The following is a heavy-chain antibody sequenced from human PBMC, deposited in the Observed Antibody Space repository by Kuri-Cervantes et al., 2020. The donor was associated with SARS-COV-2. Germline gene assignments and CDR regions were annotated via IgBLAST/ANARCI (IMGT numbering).Heavy chain of an antibody. CDR1: GGTFSSYA. V-gene: IGHV1-2*02. CDR3: AREGEYQLLYSSGIYYYGMDV. Sequence: ASVKVSCKASGGTFSSYAISWVRQAPRQGLEWMGWINPNSGGTNYAQKFQGRVTMTRDTSISTAYMELSRLRSDDTAVYYCAREGEYQLLYSSGIYYYGMDVWGQGTTVTVSS. D-gene: IGHD2-2*02. J-gene: IGHJ6*02. CDR2: INPNSGGT.